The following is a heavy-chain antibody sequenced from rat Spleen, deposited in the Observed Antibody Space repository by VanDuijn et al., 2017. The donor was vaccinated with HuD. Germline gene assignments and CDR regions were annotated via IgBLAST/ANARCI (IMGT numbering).Heavy chain of an antibody. Sequence: EVQLAESGGGLVQPGGSLKLSCAASGFTLSDHYMAWVRQAPTKGLEWVASITKTGGVIYYPNSVKGRFTISRYNAQNTLYLQMDSLRSEETATYYCAVAGYGYWGQGVMITVSS. D-gene: IGHD4-3*01. CDR3: AVAGYGY. J-gene: IGHJ2*01. CDR2: ITKTGGVI. V-gene: IGHV5S11*01. CDR1: GFTLSDHY.